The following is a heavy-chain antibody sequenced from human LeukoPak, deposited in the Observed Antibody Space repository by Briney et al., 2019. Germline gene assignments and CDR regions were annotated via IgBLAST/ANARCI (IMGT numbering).Heavy chain of an antibody. D-gene: IGHD3-10*01. CDR3: ARIDLAYGSGTYYSSYFEY. Sequence: GASVKVSCKASGYTFTGYGISWVRQAPGQGLEWMGWISAYNGNTNHAQKFQGRVTMTTETSTRTAYMELRSLRSDDAAVYYCARIDLAYGSGTYYSSYFEYWGQGTLVTVSS. CDR2: ISAYNGNT. V-gene: IGHV1-18*01. J-gene: IGHJ4*02. CDR1: GYTFTGYG.